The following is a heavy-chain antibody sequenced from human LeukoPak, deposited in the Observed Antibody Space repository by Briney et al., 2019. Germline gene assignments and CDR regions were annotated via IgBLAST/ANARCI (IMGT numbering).Heavy chain of an antibody. CDR2: VSGSGDTT. CDR3: EKDGGVAVAGYFDC. D-gene: IGHD6-19*01. V-gene: IGHV3-23*01. CDR1: GFTFSNYA. J-gene: IGHJ4*02. Sequence: PGGSLRLSCAASGFTFSNYAMSWVRQAPGKGLGWVSAVSGSGDTTYYAESVKGRFTISRDNSKNTLYLQMNSLRAEDAAVYYCEKDGGVAVAGYFDCWGQGALVTVSS.